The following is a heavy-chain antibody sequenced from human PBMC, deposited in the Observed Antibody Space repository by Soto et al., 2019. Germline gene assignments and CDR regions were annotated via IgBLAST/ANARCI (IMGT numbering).Heavy chain of an antibody. V-gene: IGHV4-34*01. Sequence: QVQLQQWGAGLLKPSETLSLTCAVYGGSFSGYYWSWIRQPPGKGLEWIGEINHSGSTNYNPSLKCRDPLAVDTSKHQFSLKLSSVTAADTAVYYCARGVVKRSRGVRWTKGWFAPWWQVTLVTVSS. J-gene: IGHJ5*02. CDR1: GGSFSGYY. CDR2: INHSGST. D-gene: IGHD3-10*01. CDR3: ARGVVKRSRGVRWTKGWFAP.